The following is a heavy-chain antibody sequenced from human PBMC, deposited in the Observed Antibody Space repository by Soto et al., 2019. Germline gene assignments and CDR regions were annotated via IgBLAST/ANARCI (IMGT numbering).Heavy chain of an antibody. CDR1: GFAFSSYA. Sequence: QVQLVESGGGVVQPGRSLRLSCAASGFAFSSYAMHWVRQAPGKGLEWVAVISYDGSNKYYADSVKGRFTISRDNSKNTRYLQMNSLRAEDKAVYYCARDLSGSGDWGQGTLVTVSS. CDR3: ARDLSGSGD. J-gene: IGHJ4*02. V-gene: IGHV3-30-3*01. D-gene: IGHD3-10*01. CDR2: ISYDGSNK.